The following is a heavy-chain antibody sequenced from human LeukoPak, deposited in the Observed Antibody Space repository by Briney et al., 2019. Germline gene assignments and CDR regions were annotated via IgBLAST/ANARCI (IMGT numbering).Heavy chain of an antibody. CDR1: GFTFSSYA. V-gene: IGHV3-23*01. J-gene: IGHJ4*02. Sequence: GGSLRLSCAASGFTFSSYAMSWVRQAPGKGLEWVSAISGSGGSTYYADSVKGRFTISRDNSKNTLYLQMNSLRAEDTAVYHCATQPDFWSGYSDDYWGQGTLVTVSS. CDR3: ATQPDFWSGYSDDY. CDR2: ISGSGGST. D-gene: IGHD3-3*01.